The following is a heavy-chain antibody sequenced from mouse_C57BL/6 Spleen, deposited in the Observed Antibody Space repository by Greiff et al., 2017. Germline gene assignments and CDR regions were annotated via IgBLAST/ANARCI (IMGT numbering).Heavy chain of an antibody. CDR2: IYPGDGDT. CDR1: GYAFSSSW. D-gene: IGHD2-5*01. V-gene: IGHV1-82*01. Sequence: VKLQQSGPELVKPGASVKISCKASGYAFSSSWMNWVKQRPGKGLEWIGRIYPGDGDTNYNGKFKGKATLTADKSSSTAYMQLSSLTSEDSAVYFCARSSSNSYYFDDWGKGTTLTVSS. J-gene: IGHJ2*01. CDR3: ARSSSNSYYFDD.